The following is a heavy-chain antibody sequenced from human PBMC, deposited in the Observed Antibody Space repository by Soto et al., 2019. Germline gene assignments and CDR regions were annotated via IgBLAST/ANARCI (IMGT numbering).Heavy chain of an antibody. D-gene: IGHD3-22*01. J-gene: IGHJ4*02. Sequence: QIQLVQSGTEVKRTGASVKVSCKPSGYSFTTYGLSWVRQAPGRGLEWVGWISGYNGNTNYAQKFQGTVILTTDTPTTTGYMERKSLSSDDTAVYYYVRATYYYHSSGPAPFEYWGQGTQVTVAS. CDR1: GYSFTTYG. CDR3: VRATYYYHSSGPAPFEY. V-gene: IGHV1-18*01. CDR2: ISGYNGNT.